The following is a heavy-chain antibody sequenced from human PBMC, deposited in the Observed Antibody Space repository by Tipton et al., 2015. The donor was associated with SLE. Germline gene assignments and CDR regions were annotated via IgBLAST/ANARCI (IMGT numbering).Heavy chain of an antibody. J-gene: IGHJ4*02. CDR2: IYISGTT. D-gene: IGHD4-17*01. CDR1: GGSISRNNQY. Sequence: TLSLTCTVSGGSISRNNQYWHWMRQSAGKGLEWIGRIYISGTTSYNLSLKNRVTIFLDTSKNEFSLKLNSVTAADTAVYYCARADYGDYPFDYWGQGTLVTVSS. CDR3: ARADYGDYPFDY. V-gene: IGHV4-61*02.